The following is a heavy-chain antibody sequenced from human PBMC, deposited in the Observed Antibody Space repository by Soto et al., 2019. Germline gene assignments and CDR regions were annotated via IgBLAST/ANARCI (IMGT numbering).Heavy chain of an antibody. J-gene: IGHJ3*02. CDR2: MNPNSGNT. CDR3: ARSRRGGFNDAFDI. V-gene: IGHV1-8*02. CDR1: GYTFTSYD. Sequence: ASVKVSCKASGYTFTSYDINWVRQATGQGLEWMGWMNPNSGNTGYAQKFQGRVTMTRNTSISTAYMELSSLRSEDTAVYYCARSRRGGFNDAFDILGQGTMVTVSS. D-gene: IGHD5-12*01.